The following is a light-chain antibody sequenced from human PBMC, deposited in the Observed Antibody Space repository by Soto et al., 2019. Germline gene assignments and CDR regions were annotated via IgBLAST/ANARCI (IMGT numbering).Light chain of an antibody. CDR1: QSVNNNY. CDR2: GAS. J-gene: IGKJ4*01. Sequence: VLTQSPGTLSLSPGERATLSCRASQSVNNNYLAWYQQKPGQSPRLRIYGASIRATAIPDRFSGSGSGTDFTLTISRLEPDDSAVYYCKQQSRSITLGVGTKVEIK. V-gene: IGKV3-20*01. CDR3: KQQSRSIT.